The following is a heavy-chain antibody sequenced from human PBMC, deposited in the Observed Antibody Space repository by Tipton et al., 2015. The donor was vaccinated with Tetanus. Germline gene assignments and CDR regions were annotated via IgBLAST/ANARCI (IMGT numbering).Heavy chain of an antibody. CDR1: GGSITTGGYY. CDR3: ATVGLVTASVKD. D-gene: IGHD2-21*02. Sequence: TLSLTCTVSGGSITTGGYYWSWIRQHPGKGLDWIGYISYTGTTHYNPSLKSRVTISLDRSKNQFSLKLTSVTAADTAVYYCATVGLVTASVKDWGQGSLVTVSS. CDR2: ISYTGTT. J-gene: IGHJ4*01. V-gene: IGHV4-31*03.